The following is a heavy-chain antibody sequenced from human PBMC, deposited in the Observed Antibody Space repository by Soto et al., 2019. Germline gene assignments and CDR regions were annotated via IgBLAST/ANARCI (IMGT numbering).Heavy chain of an antibody. CDR1: GFTFGDYA. Sequence: GGSLRLSCTASGFTFGDYAMSWFRQAPGKGLEWVGFIRSKAYGGTTEYAASVKGRFTISRDDSKSIAYLQMNSLKTEDTAVYCCSTNYYDSSGYDNWFDPWGQGTLVTVSS. J-gene: IGHJ5*02. V-gene: IGHV3-49*03. CDR2: IRSKAYGGTT. D-gene: IGHD3-22*01. CDR3: STNYYDSSGYDNWFDP.